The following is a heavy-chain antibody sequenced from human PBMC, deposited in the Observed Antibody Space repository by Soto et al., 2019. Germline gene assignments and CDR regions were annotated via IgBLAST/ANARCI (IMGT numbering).Heavy chain of an antibody. V-gene: IGHV4-4*07. CDR1: GGSISSYY. J-gene: IGHJ5*02. CDR2: IYTSGST. CDR3: ASQYYDILAGSVDWFDP. D-gene: IGHD3-9*01. Sequence: SETLSLTCTVSGGSISSYYWSWSRQPAGKGLEWIGRIYTSGSTNYNPSLKSRVTMSVDTSKNQFSLKLSSVTAADTAVYSCASQYYDILAGSVDWFDPWGQGTLVTVSS.